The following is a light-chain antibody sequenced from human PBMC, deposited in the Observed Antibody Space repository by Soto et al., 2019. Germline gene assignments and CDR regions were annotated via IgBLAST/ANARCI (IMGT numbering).Light chain of an antibody. CDR2: GAS. V-gene: IGKV3-15*01. CDR3: QLYNSWPPIT. Sequence: EIVLTQSPATLSLSPGERATLSCRASQSVSSNLAWYQQKPGQAPRLLIYGASTRATGIPARFSGSGSGTEFTLTISSLQSEDFAVYYCQLYNSWPPITFGQGTRLEIK. J-gene: IGKJ5*01. CDR1: QSVSSN.